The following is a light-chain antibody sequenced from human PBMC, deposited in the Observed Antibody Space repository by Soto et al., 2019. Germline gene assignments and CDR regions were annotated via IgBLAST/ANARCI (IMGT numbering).Light chain of an antibody. V-gene: IGLV2-18*02. CDR2: EVS. CDR1: SSDVGSYNR. CDR3: SSYTSSSTLV. Sequence: QSALTQPPSVSGSPGQSVTISCTGTSSDVGSYNRVSWYQQPPGTAPKLMIYEVSNRPSGVPDRFSGSKSGNTASLTISGLQAEDEADYYCSSYTSSSTLVFGGGTKQTVL. J-gene: IGLJ2*01.